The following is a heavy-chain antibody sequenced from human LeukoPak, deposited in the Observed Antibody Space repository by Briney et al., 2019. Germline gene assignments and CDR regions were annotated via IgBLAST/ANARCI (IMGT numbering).Heavy chain of an antibody. V-gene: IGHV3-21*01. J-gene: IGHJ4*02. Sequence: PGGSLRLSCAASGFTFRSYSMNRVRQAPGEGLGWVSSISSSSSYIYYADSVKGRFTISRDNAKNSLYLQMNSLRAEDTAVYYCARDSITMVPEGDYWGQGTLVTVSS. D-gene: IGHD3-10*01. CDR1: GFTFRSYS. CDR2: ISSSSSYI. CDR3: ARDSITMVPEGDY.